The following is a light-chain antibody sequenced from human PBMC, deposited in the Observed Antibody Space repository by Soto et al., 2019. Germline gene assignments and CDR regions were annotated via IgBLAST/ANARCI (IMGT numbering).Light chain of an antibody. CDR2: GAT. J-gene: IGKJ1*01. Sequence: SGLMPSPSTLSLTPGGRATLSCWVSGTVAASLAGCQQNPGQAPRPLIYGATNRAIGIPDRFGGSGSGEDFTLTIRRLEPENFAVYYCPHYDSSPGPFGQGTKVDIK. V-gene: IGKV3-20*01. CDR3: PHYDSSPGP. CDR1: GTVAAS.